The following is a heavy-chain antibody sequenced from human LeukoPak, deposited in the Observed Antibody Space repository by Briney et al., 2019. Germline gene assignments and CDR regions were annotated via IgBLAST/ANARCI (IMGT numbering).Heavy chain of an antibody. Sequence: HPGGSLRLSCAASGFTFGSYWMHWVRQAPGKGLVWVSRINSDGSSTSYADSVKGRFTISRDNAKNTLYLQMNSLRAEDTAVYYCARDDRYGGHLDYWGQGTLVTVSS. CDR3: ARDDRYGGHLDY. CDR1: GFTFGSYW. J-gene: IGHJ4*02. V-gene: IGHV3-74*01. D-gene: IGHD1-26*01. CDR2: INSDGSST.